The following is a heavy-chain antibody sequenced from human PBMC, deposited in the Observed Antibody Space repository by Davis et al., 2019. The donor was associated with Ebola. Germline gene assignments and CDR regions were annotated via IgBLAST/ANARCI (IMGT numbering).Heavy chain of an antibody. J-gene: IGHJ4*02. Sequence: PGGSLRLSCAASGFTFSGSAMHWVRQASGKGLEWVGRIRSKANSYATAYAASVKGRFTISRDDSKNTAYLQMNSLKTEDTAVYYCTRVSRWLQHFDYWGQGTLVTVSS. V-gene: IGHV3-73*01. D-gene: IGHD5-24*01. CDR1: GFTFSGSA. CDR2: IRSKANSYAT. CDR3: TRVSRWLQHFDY.